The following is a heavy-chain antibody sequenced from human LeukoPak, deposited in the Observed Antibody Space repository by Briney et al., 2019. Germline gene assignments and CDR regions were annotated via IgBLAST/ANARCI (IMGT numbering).Heavy chain of an antibody. CDR1: GFTFNDYA. CDR2: ITSSVRT. Sequence: PGGTLRLSCAASGFTFNDYAMNRVGEAPGERLERCSVITSSVRTYYADSVKCRFTISRDNSKNTLYLQMNSLRAEATAIYYCAEDLYGDYNFDCCVRGTLVTVSS. J-gene: IGHJ4*02. D-gene: IGHD4-17*01. CDR3: AEDLYGDYNFDC. V-gene: IGHV3-23*01.